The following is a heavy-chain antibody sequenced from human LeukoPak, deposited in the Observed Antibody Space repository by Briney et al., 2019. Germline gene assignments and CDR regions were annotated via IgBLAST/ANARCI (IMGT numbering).Heavy chain of an antibody. V-gene: IGHV3-9*01. Sequence: GRSLRLSCAASGFTFDDYAMHWVRQAPGKGLEWVSGISWNSGSIGYADSVKGRFTISRDNSKNTLYLQMNSLRAEDTAVYYCAELGITMIGGVWGKGTTVTISS. D-gene: IGHD3-10*02. J-gene: IGHJ6*04. CDR2: ISWNSGSI. CDR1: GFTFDDYA. CDR3: AELGITMIGGV.